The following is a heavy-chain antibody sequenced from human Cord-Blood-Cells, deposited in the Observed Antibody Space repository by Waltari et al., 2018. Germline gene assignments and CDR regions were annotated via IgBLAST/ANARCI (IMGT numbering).Heavy chain of an antibody. D-gene: IGHD2-2*02. J-gene: IGHJ5*02. V-gene: IGHV4-34*01. Sequence: QVQLQQWGAGLLKPSETLSLTCAVYGGSFSGYSWSWIRQPPGKGLEWFGEINHSGSTNYNPSLKSRVTISVDTSKNQFSLKLSSVTAADTAVYYCAREGRERCSSTSCYTLKYSWFDPWGQGTLVTVSS. CDR3: AREGRERCSSTSCYTLKYSWFDP. CDR1: GGSFSGYS. CDR2: INHSGST.